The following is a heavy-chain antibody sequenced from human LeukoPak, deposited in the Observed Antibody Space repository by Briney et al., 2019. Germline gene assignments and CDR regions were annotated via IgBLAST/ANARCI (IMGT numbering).Heavy chain of an antibody. V-gene: IGHV3-30*03. CDR1: GFTFSSYG. Sequence: PGGSLRLSCAASGFTFSSYGMHWVRQAPGKGLEWVAVISYDGSNKYYADSVKGRFTISRDNSKNTLYLQMNSLRADDTSVYYCASSEDSGGSRHYYYYGMDVWGQGTTVTVSS. J-gene: IGHJ6*02. CDR3: ASSEDSGGSRHYYYYGMDV. D-gene: IGHD2-15*01. CDR2: ISYDGSNK.